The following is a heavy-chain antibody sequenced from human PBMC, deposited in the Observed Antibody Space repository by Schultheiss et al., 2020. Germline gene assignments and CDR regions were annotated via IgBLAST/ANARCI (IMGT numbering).Heavy chain of an antibody. CDR3: AREDSSGWKIYYYYGMDV. CDR1: GGSISSSSYY. D-gene: IGHD6-19*01. Sequence: SETLSLTCTVSGGSISSSSYYWGWIRQPPGKGLEWIGSIYYSGSTYYNPSLKSRVTISVDTSKNQFSLKLSSVTAADTAVYYCAREDSSGWKIYYYYGMDVWGQGTTVTVSS. V-gene: IGHV4-39*02. J-gene: IGHJ6*02. CDR2: IYYSGST.